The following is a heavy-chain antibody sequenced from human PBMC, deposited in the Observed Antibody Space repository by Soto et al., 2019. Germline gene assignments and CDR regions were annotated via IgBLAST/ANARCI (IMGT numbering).Heavy chain of an antibody. D-gene: IGHD6-13*01. CDR2: ISSNSAYI. CDR3: TRDASRDSSARGWFDP. Sequence: PGGSLRLSCAASGFTFPSFTMNWVRQAPGKGLEWVSTISSNSAYIYYTDALRGRFTIPRDNAKNSLHLQMNSLRAEDTAVYYCTRDASRDSSARGWFDPWGPGTLVTVSS. V-gene: IGHV3-21*01. CDR1: GFTFPSFT. J-gene: IGHJ5*02.